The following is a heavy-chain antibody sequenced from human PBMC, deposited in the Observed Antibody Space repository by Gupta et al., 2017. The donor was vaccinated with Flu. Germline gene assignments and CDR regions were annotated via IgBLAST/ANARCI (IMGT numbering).Heavy chain of an antibody. J-gene: IGHJ4*02. V-gene: IGHV3-66*02. CDR2: IYGGDNT. CDR3: ARATSVYYGSGSYFEY. D-gene: IGHD3-10*01. CDR1: GLTVTSNY. Sequence: EVQLVESGGGLVQPGGSLRLSCTASGLTVTSNYMNWVRQAPGKGLEWVSAIYGGDNTFYADSVKGRFTISRDKSKNTLYLQMNSLRPEDTAVYYCARATSVYYGSGSYFEYWGQGTLVPSPQ.